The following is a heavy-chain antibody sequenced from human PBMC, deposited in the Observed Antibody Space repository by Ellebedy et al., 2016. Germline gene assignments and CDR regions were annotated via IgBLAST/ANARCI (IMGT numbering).Heavy chain of an antibody. CDR3: TTTTTVTTR. CDR2: IKSKTDGGAI. V-gene: IGHV3-15*01. CDR1: GFTFSNAW. D-gene: IGHD4-17*01. Sequence: GGSLRLXXAASGFTFSNAWMSWVRQAPGKGLEWVGRIKSKTDGGAIDYAAPGKGRFTISRDDSKNTLYLQMNSLQTEDTAVYYCTTTTTVTTRWGQGTLVTVSS. J-gene: IGHJ4*02.